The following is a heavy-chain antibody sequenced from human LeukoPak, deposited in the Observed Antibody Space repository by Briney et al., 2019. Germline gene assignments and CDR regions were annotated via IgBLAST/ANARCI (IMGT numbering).Heavy chain of an antibody. Sequence: SETLSLTCTVSGGSISSSNYYWGWIRQPPGKGLEWIGYIYYSESTNYNPSLKSRVTISVDTSKNQFSLKLSSVTAADTAVYYCARGVYSSSWAYYFDYWGQGTLVTVSS. J-gene: IGHJ4*02. D-gene: IGHD6-13*01. CDR1: GGSISSSNYY. CDR3: ARGVYSSSWAYYFDY. CDR2: IYYSEST. V-gene: IGHV4-61*05.